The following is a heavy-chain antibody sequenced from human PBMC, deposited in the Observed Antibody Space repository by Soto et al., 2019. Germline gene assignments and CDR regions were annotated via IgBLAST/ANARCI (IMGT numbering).Heavy chain of an antibody. CDR1: GYTFTGYY. Sequence: EASVKVSCKASGYTFTGYYMHWVRQAPGQGLEWMGWINPNSGGTNYAQKFQGRVTMTRDTSISTAYMELSRLRSDDTAVYYCARDPWVAGDAFDIWGQGTMVTVSS. CDR2: INPNSGGT. D-gene: IGHD2-15*01. CDR3: ARDPWVAGDAFDI. J-gene: IGHJ3*02. V-gene: IGHV1-2*02.